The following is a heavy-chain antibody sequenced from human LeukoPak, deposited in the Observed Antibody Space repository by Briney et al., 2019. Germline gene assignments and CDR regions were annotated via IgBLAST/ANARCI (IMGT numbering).Heavy chain of an antibody. D-gene: IGHD6-19*01. CDR2: ISYDGSNK. J-gene: IGHJ1*01. CDR1: GLPFSSYT. CDR3: ARPGSGSSGWYKAEYLQH. Sequence: GGSLRLSCAASGLPFSSYTMNWVRQAPGKGLEWVAVISYDGSNKYYADCVRGRFTISRDNSKNTLYLQMNIRRAEDTAVYSCARPGSGSSGWYKAEYLQHWGQGTLVTVSS. V-gene: IGHV3-30-3*01.